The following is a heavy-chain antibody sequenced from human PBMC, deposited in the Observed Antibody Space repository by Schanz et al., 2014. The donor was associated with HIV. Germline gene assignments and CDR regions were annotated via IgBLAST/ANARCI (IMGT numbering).Heavy chain of an antibody. CDR2: MNPNRGNA. CDR3: ARRRGWGSYRYFPYGLDV. J-gene: IGHJ6*02. Sequence: QVQLVQSGAEVREPGASVKVSCKASGYTFNTYDINWARQAPGQGLEWMGWMNPNRGNAGFAQNFQGRGTLTSDTDKATDYMELNRRRPEDAAVYVCARRRGWGSYRYFPYGLDVWGQGTTVTVSS. V-gene: IGHV1-8*01. D-gene: IGHD3-16*02. CDR1: GYTFNTYD.